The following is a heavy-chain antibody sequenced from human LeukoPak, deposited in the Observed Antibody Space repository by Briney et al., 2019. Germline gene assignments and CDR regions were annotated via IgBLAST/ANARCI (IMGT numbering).Heavy chain of an antibody. Sequence: GSLRLSCAASGFTFSDYYLSWIRQAPGKGLECVSYISSSGSQTLHAASVKGRFTISRDNAKNSLYLQMNSLRAEDTAVYYCARNRNYGLDIWGQGTKVTVSS. CDR1: GFTFSDYY. V-gene: IGHV3-11*06. CDR3: ARNRNYGLDI. D-gene: IGHD1-14*01. CDR2: ISSSGSQT. J-gene: IGHJ3*02.